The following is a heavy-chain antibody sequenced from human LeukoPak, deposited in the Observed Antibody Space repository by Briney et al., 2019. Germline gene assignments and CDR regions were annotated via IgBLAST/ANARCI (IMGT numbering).Heavy chain of an antibody. CDR2: IGVYNGNT. V-gene: IGHV1-18*01. Sequence: ASVKVSCKTSGFTFTSYGIAWVRQAPGQGLEWMGWIGVYNGNTSTAQNLQGRVTMTTDTSTSTAYMELRSLRSDDTAMYYCARDQWILRGSYWFDFWGQGTLVTVSS. CDR3: ARDQWILRGSYWFDF. D-gene: IGHD1-26*01. J-gene: IGHJ4*02. CDR1: GFTFTSYG.